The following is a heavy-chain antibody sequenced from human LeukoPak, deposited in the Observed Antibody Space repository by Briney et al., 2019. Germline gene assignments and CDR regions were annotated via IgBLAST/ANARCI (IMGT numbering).Heavy chain of an antibody. D-gene: IGHD3-10*01. CDR3: AREGYYGSGSPPSLYFDY. J-gene: IGHJ4*02. Sequence: GGSLRLSCAASGFAFRNYVIHWVRQAPGKGLEWVAVTSSDLNVKLYADSVKGRFTISRDNSRSTLYLQMNSLRPEDTAIYYCAREGYYGSGSPPSLYFDYWGQGTLVTVSS. V-gene: IGHV3-30-3*01. CDR2: TSSDLNVK. CDR1: GFAFRNYV.